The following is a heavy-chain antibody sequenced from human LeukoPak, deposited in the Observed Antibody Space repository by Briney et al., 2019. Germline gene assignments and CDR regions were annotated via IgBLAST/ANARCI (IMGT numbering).Heavy chain of an antibody. Sequence: GGSLRLSCAASGFTVSSNYMSWVRQAPGKGLEWVSVIYSGGSTYYADSVKGRFTISRDNSKNTLYLQMNSLRAEDTAVYYCAREKAVADFDYWGQGTLVTVSS. J-gene: IGHJ4*02. CDR2: IYSGGST. D-gene: IGHD6-19*01. CDR3: AREKAVADFDY. V-gene: IGHV3-66*01. CDR1: GFTVSSNY.